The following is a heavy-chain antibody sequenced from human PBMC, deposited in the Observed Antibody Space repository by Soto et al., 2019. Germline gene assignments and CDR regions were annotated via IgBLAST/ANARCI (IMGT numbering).Heavy chain of an antibody. V-gene: IGHV1-69*02. CDR3: ARGKMTTVTTLGWYFDL. CDR1: GGTFSSYT. J-gene: IGHJ2*01. D-gene: IGHD4-17*01. CDR2: IIPILGIA. Sequence: QVQLVQSGAEVKKPGSSVKVSCKASGGTFSSYTISWVRQDPGQGLEWMGRIIPILGIANYAQKFQGRVTITADKSTSTAYMELSSLRSEDTAVYYCARGKMTTVTTLGWYFDLWGRGTLVTVSS.